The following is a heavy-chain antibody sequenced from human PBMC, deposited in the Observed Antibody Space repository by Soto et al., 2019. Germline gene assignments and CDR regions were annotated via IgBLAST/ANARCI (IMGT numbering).Heavy chain of an antibody. D-gene: IGHD1-20*01. J-gene: IGHJ6*02. Sequence: PGGSLRLSCAASGFLVSNNYVNWVRQAPGKGLEWVSVIYSGGSAYYADSVKGRFTISRDNSKNTLYLQMTSLRTEDTAVYYCARGRYLDYYYYGMGVWGQVTTVTVSS. CDR3: ARGRYLDYYYYGMGV. CDR2: IYSGGSA. V-gene: IGHV3-53*01. CDR1: GFLVSNNY.